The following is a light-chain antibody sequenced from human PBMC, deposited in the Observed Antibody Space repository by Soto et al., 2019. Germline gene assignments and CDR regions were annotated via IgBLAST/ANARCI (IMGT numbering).Light chain of an antibody. CDR1: SSNIGSNT. J-gene: IGLJ1*01. Sequence: QSVRTQPPSASGTPGQRVTISCSGSSSNIGSNTVSWYQQVPGTAPKLLMYSNNHRPSGVPDRFSGSKSGTSASLAISGLQSEDEAEYYCAAWDDSLTGSYVFGTGTKVTVL. CDR3: AAWDDSLTGSYV. V-gene: IGLV1-44*01. CDR2: SNN.